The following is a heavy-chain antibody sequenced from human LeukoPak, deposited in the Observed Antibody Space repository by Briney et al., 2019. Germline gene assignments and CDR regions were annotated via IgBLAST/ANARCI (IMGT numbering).Heavy chain of an antibody. Sequence: EASVKVSCKASGYTFTDYYMHWVRQAPGQGLEWMGWINPNSGVTNYAQKFQGRVTMTRDTSVSTAYMELGRLRSDDTAVYYCARDGHGGNSFDYWGQGTLVTVSS. V-gene: IGHV1-2*02. CDR1: GYTFTDYY. CDR3: ARDGHGGNSFDY. CDR2: INPNSGVT. J-gene: IGHJ4*02. D-gene: IGHD4-23*01.